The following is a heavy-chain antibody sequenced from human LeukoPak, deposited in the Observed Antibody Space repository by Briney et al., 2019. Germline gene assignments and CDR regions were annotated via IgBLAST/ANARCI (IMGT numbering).Heavy chain of an antibody. J-gene: IGHJ6*02. CDR2: ISYDGSNK. D-gene: IGHD2-2*02. V-gene: IGHV3-30*04. CDR3: AKVKYCSSTSCYTDRGYYYYYGMDV. Sequence: GGSLRLSCAASGFTFSSYAMHWVRQAPGKGLEWVAVISYDGSNKYYADSVKGRFTISRDNSKNTLYLQMNSLRAEDTAVYYCAKVKYCSSTSCYTDRGYYYYYGMDVWGQGTTVTVSS. CDR1: GFTFSSYA.